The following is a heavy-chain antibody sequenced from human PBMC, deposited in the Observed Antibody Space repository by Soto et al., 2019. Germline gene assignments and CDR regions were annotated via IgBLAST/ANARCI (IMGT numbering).Heavy chain of an antibody. CDR1: GCSIGTFY. D-gene: IGHD3-10*01. V-gene: IGHV4-59*01. J-gene: IGHJ4*02. CDR3: GRLNYGNTGDS. CDR2: VYSGVDT. Sequence: SETLSLPCSVSGCSIGTFYWSWILQPPGKRLEWIGFVYSGVDTNYTNYNPSLKSRVTISVEKSKNQFSLNVRSGTAADTAVYFCGRLNYGNTGDSWGQRTLGTVSS.